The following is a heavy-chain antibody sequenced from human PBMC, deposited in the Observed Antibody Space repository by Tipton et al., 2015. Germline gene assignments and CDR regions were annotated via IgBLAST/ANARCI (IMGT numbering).Heavy chain of an antibody. CDR3: ARVEAASLYFHYYYGMDV. CDR1: GFTFSNYW. Sequence: GSLRLSCAASGFTFSNYWMSWVRQAPGKGLAWVAYINQDGSEEFFVDSVKGRFTISRDSAKNSLYLQMNSLRAEDTAVYYCARVEAASLYFHYYYGMDVWGQGTTVSVSS. CDR2: INQDGSEE. V-gene: IGHV3-7*05. D-gene: IGHD2-15*01. J-gene: IGHJ6*02.